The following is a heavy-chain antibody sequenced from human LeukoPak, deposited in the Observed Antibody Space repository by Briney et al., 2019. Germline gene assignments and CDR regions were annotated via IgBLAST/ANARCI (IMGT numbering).Heavy chain of an antibody. CDR1: GFTFSGSA. CDR2: IDKKDNLYAT. D-gene: IGHD2-15*01. V-gene: IGHV3-73*01. CDR3: TRDRGTYNWFDP. J-gene: IGHJ5*02. Sequence: PGGSLRLSCVASGFTFSGSAVHWVRQPSGKGLEWVGHIDKKDNLYATAYAESVKGRFTISRDDSKDTAFLHMDSLKTEDTALYYCTRDRGTYNWFDPWGQGTLVTVSS.